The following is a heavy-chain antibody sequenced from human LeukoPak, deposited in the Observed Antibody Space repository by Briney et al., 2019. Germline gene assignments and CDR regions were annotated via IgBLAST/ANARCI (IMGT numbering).Heavy chain of an antibody. CDR3: AREHSSGYCGY. V-gene: IGHV3-7*01. Sequence: PGGSLRLSCVASGFPFSSYALSWVRQAPGKGLEWVANIKQDGSEKYYVDSVKGRFTTSRDNAKNSLYLQMNSLRAEDTAVYYCAREHSSGYCGYWGQGTLVTVSS. J-gene: IGHJ4*02. CDR2: IKQDGSEK. CDR1: GFPFSSYA. D-gene: IGHD3-22*01.